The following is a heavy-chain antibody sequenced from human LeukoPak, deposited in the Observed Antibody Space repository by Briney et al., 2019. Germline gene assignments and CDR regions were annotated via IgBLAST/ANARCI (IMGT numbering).Heavy chain of an antibody. J-gene: IGHJ4*02. D-gene: IGHD6-19*01. Sequence: QPGGSLRLSWAASGFSFSDYSMHWVRQAPGKGLEWVAVISRDGRLQFYTDSMKGRFTISRDNSRNTIYLEMNSLRTEDSALYYCASTPVAWTTRFDFRGQGTLVTVSS. CDR1: GFSFSDYS. V-gene: IGHV3-30*03. CDR3: ASTPVAWTTRFDF. CDR2: ISRDGRLQ.